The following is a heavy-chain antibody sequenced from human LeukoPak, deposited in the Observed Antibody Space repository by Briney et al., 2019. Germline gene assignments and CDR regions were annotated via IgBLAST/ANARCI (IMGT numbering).Heavy chain of an antibody. CDR3: AKDLGPWSKLHDAFDI. D-gene: IGHD3-3*01. Sequence: PGGSLRLSCAASGFTFSSYGMHWVRQAPGKGLEWVAVISYDGSNKYYADSVKGRFTISRDNSKNTLYLQMNSLRAEDTAVYYCAKDLGPWSKLHDAFDIWGQGTMVTVSS. J-gene: IGHJ3*02. V-gene: IGHV3-30*18. CDR2: ISYDGSNK. CDR1: GFTFSSYG.